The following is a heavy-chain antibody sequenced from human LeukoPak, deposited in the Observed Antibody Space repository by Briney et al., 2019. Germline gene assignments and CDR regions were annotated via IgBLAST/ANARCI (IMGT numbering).Heavy chain of an antibody. J-gene: IGHJ6*02. V-gene: IGHV3-30-3*01. CDR1: GFTFSSYA. CDR3: ARGYQPLRYYGMDV. CDR2: ISYDGSNK. D-gene: IGHD2-2*01. Sequence: AGGSLRLSCAASGFTFSSYAMHWVRQAPGKGLEWVAVISYDGSNKYYADSVKGRFTISRDNSKSTLYLQMNSLRAEDTAVYYCARGYQPLRYYGMDVWGQGTTVTVSS.